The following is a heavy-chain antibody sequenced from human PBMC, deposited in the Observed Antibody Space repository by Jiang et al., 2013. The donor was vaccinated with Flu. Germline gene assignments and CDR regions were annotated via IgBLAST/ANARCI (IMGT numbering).Heavy chain of an antibody. CDR2: IIPFANMR. J-gene: IGHJ4*02. V-gene: IGHV1-69*04. Sequence: SGAEVKKPGSSVKVSCKASGGSFNDHSITWLRQAPGQGLEWVGRIIPFANMRNSAQKLLGRVTLTADTSTRTAYLELSGLTSEDTAVYYCARVGCTGGRCYFEYWGQGTLVTVSA. CDR1: GGSFNDHS. CDR3: ARVGCTGGRCYFEY. D-gene: IGHD2-8*02.